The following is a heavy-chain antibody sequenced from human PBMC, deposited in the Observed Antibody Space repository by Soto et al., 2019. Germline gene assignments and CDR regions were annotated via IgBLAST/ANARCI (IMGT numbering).Heavy chain of an antibody. CDR2: INAGNGNT. V-gene: IGHV1-3*05. CDR1: GYRFTSYS. D-gene: IGHD3-10*01. Sequence: QVQLVQSGAEEKKPGASVKVSCKASGYRFTSYSLQWVRQAPGQGLEWLGWINAGNGNTKYSQKFQGRVTITRDTSASTASMELSSLTSEDTAVYYCARTFHRDFDYWGQGTLVTVSS. J-gene: IGHJ4*02. CDR3: ARTFHRDFDY.